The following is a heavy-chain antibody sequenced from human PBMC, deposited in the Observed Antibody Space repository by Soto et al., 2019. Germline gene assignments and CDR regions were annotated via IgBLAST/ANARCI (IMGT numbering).Heavy chain of an antibody. V-gene: IGHV3-49*03. CDR3: TRELWFGELLDYYYYYGMEV. CDR2: IRSKAYGGTT. J-gene: IGHJ6*02. D-gene: IGHD3-10*01. Sequence: GGSLRLSCTASGFPFGDYAMSWFRQAPGKGLEWVGFIRSKAYGGTTEYAASVKGRFTISRDDSKSIAYLQMNSLKTEDTAVYYCTRELWFGELLDYYYYYGMEVWGQGTTVTVSS. CDR1: GFPFGDYA.